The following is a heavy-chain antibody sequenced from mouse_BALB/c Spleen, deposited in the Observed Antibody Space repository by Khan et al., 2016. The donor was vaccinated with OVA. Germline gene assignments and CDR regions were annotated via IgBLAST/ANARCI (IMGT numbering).Heavy chain of an antibody. D-gene: IGHD1-1*01. CDR1: GFTFTDYY. V-gene: IGHV7-3*02. J-gene: IGHJ1*01. Sequence: EVELVESGGGLVQPGGSLRLSCATSGFTFTDYYMSWVRQPPGKSLEWLGFIRNKAKGYTTEYSAPVKGRFTISRDNSHNIVYLQMNTLRAEDSATYYCARETVVDVYWYFDVWGAGTTVTVSS. CDR2: IRNKAKGYTT. CDR3: ARETVVDVYWYFDV.